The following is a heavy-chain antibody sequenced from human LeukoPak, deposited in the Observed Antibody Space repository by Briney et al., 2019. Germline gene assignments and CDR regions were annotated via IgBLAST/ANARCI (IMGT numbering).Heavy chain of an antibody. V-gene: IGHV1-3*01. CDR1: GYTFTSYA. CDR3: ARGRGYNWNYNGNWFDP. J-gene: IGHJ5*02. CDR2: INAGNGNT. D-gene: IGHD1-7*01. Sequence: GASVKVSCMASGYTFTSYAMHWVRQAPGQRLGWMGWINAGNGNTKYSQKFQGRVTITRDTSASTAYMELSSLRSEDTAVYYCARGRGYNWNYNGNWFDPWGQGTLVTVSS.